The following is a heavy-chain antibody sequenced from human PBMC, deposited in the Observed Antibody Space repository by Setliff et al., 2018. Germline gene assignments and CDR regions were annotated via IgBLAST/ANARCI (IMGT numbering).Heavy chain of an antibody. Sequence: SETLSLTCSVSDFSINSGYYWGWTRQSPGEGLEWIGSIYRNGNTYYNPSLKSRVTISVDTSKNQLSLKLNSVTAADTAVYYCARQIDYGDFQYFDYWGQGTLVTVS. D-gene: IGHD4-17*01. CDR2: IYRNGNT. V-gene: IGHV4-38-2*01. J-gene: IGHJ4*02. CDR3: ARQIDYGDFQYFDY. CDR1: DFSINSGYY.